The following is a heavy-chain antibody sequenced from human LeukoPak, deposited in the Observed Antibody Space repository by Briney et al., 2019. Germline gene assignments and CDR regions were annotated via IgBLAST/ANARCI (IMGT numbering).Heavy chain of an antibody. J-gene: IGHJ4*02. CDR3: ARGSQSLGYCSGGSCRAKIFDY. D-gene: IGHD2-15*01. Sequence: SETLSLTCAVYGGSFSGYYWSWIRQPPGKGLEWIGEINHSGSTNYNPSLKSRVTISVDTSKNQFSLKLSSVTAADTAVYYCARGSQSLGYCSGGSCRAKIFDYWGQGTLVTVSS. V-gene: IGHV4-34*01. CDR1: GGSFSGYY. CDR2: INHSGST.